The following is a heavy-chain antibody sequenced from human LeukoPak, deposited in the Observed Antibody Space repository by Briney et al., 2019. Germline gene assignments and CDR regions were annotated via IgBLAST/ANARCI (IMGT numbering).Heavy chain of an antibody. Sequence: GASVKVSCKASGGTFSSYAISWVRQAPGQGLEWMGRIIPILGIANYAQKFQGRVTITADKSTSTAYMELSSLRSEDTAVYYCARAWVIAAAGTGAFDIWGQGTMVTVSS. CDR3: ARAWVIAAAGTGAFDI. J-gene: IGHJ3*02. V-gene: IGHV1-69*04. CDR2: IIPILGIA. CDR1: GGTFSSYA. D-gene: IGHD6-13*01.